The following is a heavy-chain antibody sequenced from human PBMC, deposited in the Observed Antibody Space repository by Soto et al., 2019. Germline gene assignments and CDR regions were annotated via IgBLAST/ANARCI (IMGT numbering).Heavy chain of an antibody. D-gene: IGHD1-26*01. Sequence: SETLSLTCAVYGGPFSGYYWSWIRQPPGKGLEWIGEINHSGSTNYNPSLKSRVTISVDTSKNQFSLKLSSVTAADTAVYYCARGPPRWSRWGQGTLVTVSS. CDR1: GGPFSGYY. CDR2: INHSGST. J-gene: IGHJ4*02. V-gene: IGHV4-34*01. CDR3: ARGPPRWSR.